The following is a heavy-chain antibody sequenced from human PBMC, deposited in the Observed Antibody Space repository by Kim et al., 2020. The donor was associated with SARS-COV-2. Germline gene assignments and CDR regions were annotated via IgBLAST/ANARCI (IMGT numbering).Heavy chain of an antibody. CDR3: ARSAYYGSGSYFDC. V-gene: IGHV4-59*01. D-gene: IGHD3-10*01. J-gene: IGHJ4*02. Sequence: PSLKSRVTISVDTSKNQFSLKLSSVTAADTAVYYCARSAYYGSGSYFDCWGQGTLVTVSS.